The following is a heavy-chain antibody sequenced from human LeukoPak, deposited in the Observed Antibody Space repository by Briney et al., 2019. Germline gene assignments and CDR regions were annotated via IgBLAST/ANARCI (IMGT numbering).Heavy chain of an antibody. J-gene: IGHJ4*02. CDR3: ARAWMATIIDY. D-gene: IGHD5-24*01. CDR1: GFTFSGYA. V-gene: IGHV3-30-3*01. CDR2: ISYDGSNK. Sequence: GRSLRLSCAASGFTFSGYAMHWVRQAPGKGLEWVSAISYDGSNKYCADSVRGRFTISRDNSKNTLYLQMSSLRAEDTAVYYCARAWMATIIDYWGQGTLVTVSS.